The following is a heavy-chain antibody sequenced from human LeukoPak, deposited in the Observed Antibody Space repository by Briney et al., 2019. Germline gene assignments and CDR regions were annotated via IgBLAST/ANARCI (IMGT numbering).Heavy chain of an antibody. J-gene: IGHJ4*02. V-gene: IGHV4-59*08. D-gene: IGHD2-15*01. CDR2: IYYSGST. Sequence: NPSETLSLTCTVSGGSISSYYWSWIRQPPGKGLEWIGYIYYSGSTDSNPSLKSRVTISVDTSNNQISLKLSSVTAADTAVYYCARTYCRGGSCHFDYWGQGTLVTVSS. CDR1: GGSISSYY. CDR3: ARTYCRGGSCHFDY.